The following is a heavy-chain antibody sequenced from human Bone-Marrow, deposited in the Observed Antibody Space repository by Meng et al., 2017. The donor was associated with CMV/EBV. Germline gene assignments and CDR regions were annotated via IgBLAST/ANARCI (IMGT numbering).Heavy chain of an antibody. D-gene: IGHD2-2*02. CDR1: GFTFSSYS. Sequence: GGSLRLSCAASGFTFSSYSMNWVRQAPGKGLEWVSYISSSSSTIYYADSVKGRFTISRDNAKNSLYLQMNSLRAEDTAVYYCAREGYCSSTSCYKEYYYGMDVWGQGTTATVSS. J-gene: IGHJ6*02. CDR3: AREGYCSSTSCYKEYYYGMDV. CDR2: ISSSSSTI. V-gene: IGHV3-48*04.